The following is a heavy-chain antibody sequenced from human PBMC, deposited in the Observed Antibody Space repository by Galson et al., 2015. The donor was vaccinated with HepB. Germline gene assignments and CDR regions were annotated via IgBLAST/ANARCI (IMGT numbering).Heavy chain of an antibody. CDR1: GFIFSTYP. D-gene: IGHD6-13*01. J-gene: IGHJ4*02. CDR2: ISRTTNAI. Sequence: SLRLSCAASGFIFSTYPMNWVRQAPGKGLEWISYISRTTNAIYYADSVRGRFTISRDNAKNSLYLEMNSLRDEDTAVYYCLRLGDLSGYSSSWGQGTLVTVSS. V-gene: IGHV3-48*02. CDR3: LRLGDLSGYSSS.